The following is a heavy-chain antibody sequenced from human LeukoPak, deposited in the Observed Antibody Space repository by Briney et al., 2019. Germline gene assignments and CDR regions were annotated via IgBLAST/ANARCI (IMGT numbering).Heavy chain of an antibody. CDR1: GFTFSSYA. J-gene: IGHJ4*02. V-gene: IGHV3-23*01. Sequence: GGSLRLSCAASGFTFSSYAMSWVRQAPGKGLEWVSAISGSGGSTYYADSVKGRFTISRDNSKNTLYLQMNSLRAEDTAVYYCATDGSGWSWEGFDYWGQGTLVTVSS. CDR3: ATDGSGWSWEGFDY. D-gene: IGHD6-19*01. CDR2: ISGSGGST.